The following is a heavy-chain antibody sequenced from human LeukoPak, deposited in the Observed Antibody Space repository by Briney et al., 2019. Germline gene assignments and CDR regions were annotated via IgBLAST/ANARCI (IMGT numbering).Heavy chain of an antibody. CDR3: ARRADMVAHFDY. CDR1: GGTFSSYA. CDR2: IIPIFGTA. D-gene: IGHD5-12*01. Sequence: SVKVSCKASGGTFSSYAISWVRQAPGQGLEWMGGIIPIFGTANYAQKFQGRVTITADGSTSTAYMELSSLRSEDTAVYYCARRADMVAHFDYWGQGTLVTVSS. J-gene: IGHJ4*02. V-gene: IGHV1-69*13.